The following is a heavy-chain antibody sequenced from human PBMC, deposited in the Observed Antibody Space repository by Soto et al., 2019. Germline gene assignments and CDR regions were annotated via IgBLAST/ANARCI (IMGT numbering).Heavy chain of an antibody. J-gene: IGHJ4*02. V-gene: IGHV4-61*01. D-gene: IGHD3-22*01. CDR3: ARGASRSYYYDSSGLAHDY. Sequence: PSETLSLTCTVSGGSVSSGSYYWSWIRQPPGKGLEWIGYIYYSGSTNYNPSLKSRVTISVDTSKNQFSLKLSSVTAADTAVYYCARGASRSYYYDSSGLAHDYWGQGTLVTVS. CDR1: GGSVSSGSYY. CDR2: IYYSGST.